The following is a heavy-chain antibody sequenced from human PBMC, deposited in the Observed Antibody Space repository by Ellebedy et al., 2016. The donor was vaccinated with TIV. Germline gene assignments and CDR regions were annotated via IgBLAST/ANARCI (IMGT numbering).Heavy chain of an antibody. CDR1: GGSISDSTS. CDR3: ARGREIDWSPGGY. Sequence: SETLSLXXTVSGGSISDSTSWHSVRPSPEQGLQWIGEISQGGGTTYNPSLKSRVIISIDKSKNQLSLNLISVAAADMAVDYCARGREIDWSPGGYWGQGTLVTVSS. J-gene: IGHJ4*02. CDR2: ISQGGGT. V-gene: IGHV4-4*02. D-gene: IGHD3-9*01.